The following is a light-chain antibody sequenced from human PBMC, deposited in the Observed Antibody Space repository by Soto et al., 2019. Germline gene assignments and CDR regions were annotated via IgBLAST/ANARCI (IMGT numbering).Light chain of an antibody. V-gene: IGKV1-5*01. J-gene: IGKJ1*01. CDR3: QQYNSYLLT. CDR2: DAS. CDR1: QSISRW. Sequence: DVRMTQSPSTLSASVGDRVTITCRARQSISRWLAWYQQIPGKAPKLLIYDASTLESGVPSRFSGSGSGTEFTLTISSLQPDDFATYYCQQYNSYLLTFGHGTKVEVK.